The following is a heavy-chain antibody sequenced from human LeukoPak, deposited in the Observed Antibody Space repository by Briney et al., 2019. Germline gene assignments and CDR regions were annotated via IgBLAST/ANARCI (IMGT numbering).Heavy chain of an antibody. Sequence: PGGSLRLSCAASGFTFSSYWMSWVRQAPGKGLEWVANIKQDGSEKYYVDSVKGRFTISRDNAKNSLYLQMNSLRAEDTAVYYCAREEYDFWSGYPSWSGVNWFDPWGQGTLVTVSS. CDR3: AREEYDFWSGYPSWSGVNWFDP. CDR1: GFTFSSYW. D-gene: IGHD3-3*01. V-gene: IGHV3-7*03. J-gene: IGHJ5*02. CDR2: IKQDGSEK.